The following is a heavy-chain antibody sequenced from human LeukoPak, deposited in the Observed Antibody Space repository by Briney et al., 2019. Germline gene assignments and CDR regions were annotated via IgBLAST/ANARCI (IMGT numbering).Heavy chain of an antibody. CDR2: IYYSGST. D-gene: IGHD2-8*02. V-gene: IGHV4-59*01. CDR1: GFTFSSYW. J-gene: IGHJ4*02. CDR3: AREGYGTGFDY. Sequence: KPGGSLRLSCAASGFTFSSYWMSWVRQAPGKGLEWIGYIYYSGSTNYNPSLKSRVTISVDTSKNQFSLKLSSVTAADTAVYYCAREGYGTGFDYWGQGTLVTVSS.